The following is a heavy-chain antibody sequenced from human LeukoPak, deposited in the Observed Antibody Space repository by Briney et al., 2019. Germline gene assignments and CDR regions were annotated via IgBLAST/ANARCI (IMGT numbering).Heavy chain of an antibody. Sequence: GGSLRLSCAASGFTFSSYSMNWVRQAPGKGLEWVSSISGSSSYIYYADSEKGRFTISGDNAKNSLYLQMNSLRAEDTAVYYCARDYYGSGSLDYWGQGTLVTVSS. CDR3: ARDYYGSGSLDY. V-gene: IGHV3-21*01. CDR2: ISGSSSYI. J-gene: IGHJ4*02. CDR1: GFTFSSYS. D-gene: IGHD3-10*01.